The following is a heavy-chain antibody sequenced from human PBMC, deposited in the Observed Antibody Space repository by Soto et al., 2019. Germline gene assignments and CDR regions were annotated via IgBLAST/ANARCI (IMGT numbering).Heavy chain of an antibody. J-gene: IGHJ4*02. D-gene: IGHD6-6*01. V-gene: IGHV2-5*02. CDR3: AHRGRWNQLVH. Sequence: QITLKESGPLLEKPTQTLTLTCTFSGFSLNTNEVGVGWVRQPPGKALEWLALIYWDDDKRYSPSLKSRLSITWDTSKDQVVLTMTNMDPLDTGTYYCAHRGRWNQLVHWGQGALVTVSS. CDR2: IYWDDDK. CDR1: GFSLNTNEVG.